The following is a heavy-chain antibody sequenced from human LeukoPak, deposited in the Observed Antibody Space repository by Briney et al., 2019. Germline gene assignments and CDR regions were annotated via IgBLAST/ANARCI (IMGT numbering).Heavy chain of an antibody. CDR1: GGSFGGYY. Sequence: PSETLSLTCAVYGGSFGGYYWSWIRQPPGKGLEWIGEINHSGSTNYNPSLKSRVTTSVDTSKNQFSLKLSSVTAADTAVYYCARGRRAHGGMDVWGQGTTVTVSS. CDR3: ARGRRAHGGMDV. J-gene: IGHJ6*02. CDR2: INHSGST. V-gene: IGHV4-34*01.